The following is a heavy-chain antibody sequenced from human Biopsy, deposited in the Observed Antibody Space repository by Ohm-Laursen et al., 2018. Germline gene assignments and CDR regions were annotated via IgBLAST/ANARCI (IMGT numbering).Heavy chain of an antibody. CDR2: IYVSGST. D-gene: IGHD4-17*01. Sequence: SDTLSLTWSVSGTSIITYSRSWIRQPAGKGLEWIGRIYVSGSTNYNPSLKSRVTMSLDTSESRFSLELASVTAADTAVYYCARDSPSYADYPLDSWGPGILVTVS. V-gene: IGHV4-4*07. J-gene: IGHJ4*02. CDR1: GTSIITYS. CDR3: ARDSPSYADYPLDS.